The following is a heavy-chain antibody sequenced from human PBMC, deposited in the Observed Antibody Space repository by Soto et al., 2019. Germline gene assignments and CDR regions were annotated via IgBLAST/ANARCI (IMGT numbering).Heavy chain of an antibody. Sequence: QVKLVQSGAEVKRPGASVKVSCKTAGYTFTDHYMSWVRQAPGQGLEWMGIINPSGGKKSYIQKFQGRVNMTRDTSTSPVSMELSRSRSEDTAVYYCARGGRVSSGYYRFDYWGQGSLVTVSS. J-gene: IGHJ4*02. V-gene: IGHV1-46*01. CDR3: ARGGRVSSGYYRFDY. CDR2: INPSGGKK. D-gene: IGHD3-22*01. CDR1: GYTFTDHY.